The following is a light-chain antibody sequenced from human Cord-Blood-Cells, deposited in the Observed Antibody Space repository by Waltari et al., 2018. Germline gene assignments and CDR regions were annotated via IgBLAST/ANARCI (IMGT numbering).Light chain of an antibody. CDR2: EDT. CDR3: QSYDSSTWV. CDR1: RGSIASNY. J-gene: IGLJ3*02. Sequence: NFMLTQPHSVSESPGKTVTISCTRSRGSIASNYVQWYQQRPGSAPTTVIYEDTQRPSGVPDRFSGSIDSSSNSASLTISGLKTEDEADYYCQSYDSSTWVFGGGTKLTVL. V-gene: IGLV6-57*03.